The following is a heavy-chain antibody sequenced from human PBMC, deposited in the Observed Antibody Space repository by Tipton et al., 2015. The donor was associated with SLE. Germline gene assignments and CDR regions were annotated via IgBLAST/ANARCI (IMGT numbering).Heavy chain of an antibody. J-gene: IGHJ4*02. CDR3: ARDPVPSITSRLVY. D-gene: IGHD6-6*01. CDR1: GFTLASYA. Sequence: QSGPEVKKPGASVKVSCKASGFTLASYAISWVRQAPGQGLEWMGRIKPKSGATIYAQKFQGRITMTRDTSINTAFMELSRLISDDTAVYFCARDPVPSITSRLVYWGQGTLVTVSS. V-gene: IGHV1-2*06. CDR2: IKPKSGAT.